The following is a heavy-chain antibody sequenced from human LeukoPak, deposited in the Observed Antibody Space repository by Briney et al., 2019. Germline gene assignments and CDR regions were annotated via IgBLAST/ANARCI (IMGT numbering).Heavy chain of an antibody. D-gene: IGHD6-6*01. Sequence: GGSLRLSCAASGFTFSSYAMSWVRQAPGKGLEWVSAISGSGGSTYYADSVKGRFTISRDNSKNTLHLQMNSLRAEDTAVYYCAKEPYSSSSPGYFDYWGQGTLVTVSS. J-gene: IGHJ4*02. CDR2: ISGSGGST. CDR3: AKEPYSSSSPGYFDY. V-gene: IGHV3-23*01. CDR1: GFTFSSYA.